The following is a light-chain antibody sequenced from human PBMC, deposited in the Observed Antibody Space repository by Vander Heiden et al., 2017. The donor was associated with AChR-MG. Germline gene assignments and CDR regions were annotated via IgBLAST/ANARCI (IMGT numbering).Light chain of an antibody. Sequence: IQLTQSPSSLSASVGDRDTITCRASQGISSYLAWYQQKPGKAPKLLIYAASTLQSGVPSRFSGSGSGTDFTLTISSLQPEDFATYYCQQLNSYALTFGGGTKVEIK. CDR3: QQLNSYALT. J-gene: IGKJ4*01. CDR2: AAS. CDR1: QGISSY. V-gene: IGKV1-9*01.